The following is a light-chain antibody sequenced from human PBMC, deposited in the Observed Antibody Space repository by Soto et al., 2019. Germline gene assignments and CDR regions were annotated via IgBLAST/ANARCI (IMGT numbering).Light chain of an antibody. CDR3: QQYTNWPRT. J-gene: IGKJ1*01. CDR1: QSVSSN. Sequence: EIVMTQSPATVSGSPGERATLSCRASQSVSSNLAWYQQKPGQAPRLLIYGASPRATGIPARFSGSGSGTAFTPPISSLQSEDFAVYYCQQYTNWPRTFGQGTKVDIK. V-gene: IGKV3-15*01. CDR2: GAS.